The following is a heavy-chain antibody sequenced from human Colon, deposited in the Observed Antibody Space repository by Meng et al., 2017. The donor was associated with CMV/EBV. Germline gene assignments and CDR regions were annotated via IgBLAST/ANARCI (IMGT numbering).Heavy chain of an antibody. CDR2: ISTSGRTT. CDR1: GFTFSSYT. D-gene: IGHD3-3*01. CDR3: ARGMGVFGVLTTETFENAMDV. J-gene: IGHJ6*02. V-gene: IGHV3-48*03. Sequence: GESLKISCEVSGFTFSSYTMNWVRQAPGKGLEWLSYISTSGRTTYYADSVKGRFTISRDSARNSLYLQMNSLRAEDTAVYYCARGMGVFGVLTTETFENAMDVWGQGTTVTVSS.